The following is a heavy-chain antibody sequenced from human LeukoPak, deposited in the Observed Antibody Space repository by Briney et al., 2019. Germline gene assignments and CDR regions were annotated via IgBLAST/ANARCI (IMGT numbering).Heavy chain of an antibody. D-gene: IGHD1-26*01. CDR3: ARASGSYLGDAFDI. J-gene: IGHJ3*02. CDR2: ISYDGSNK. Sequence: GRSLRLSCAASGFTFSSYAMHWVRQAPGKGLEWVAVISYDGSNKYYADSVKGRFTISRDNSKNTLYLQMNSLRAEDTAVYYCARASGSYLGDAFDIWGQGTMVTVSS. V-gene: IGHV3-30-3*01. CDR1: GFTFSSYA.